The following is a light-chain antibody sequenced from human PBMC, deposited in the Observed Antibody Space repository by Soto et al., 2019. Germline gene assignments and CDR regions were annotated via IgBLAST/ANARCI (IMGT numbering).Light chain of an antibody. Sequence: QSALTQPAAVSGSPGQSITISCTGTSSDIGGHNFVSWYQHHPGKAPKLLIYEVSYRASGVSNRFTGSKSANTASLTISGLQAEDEADYSCSSYTTSSYVVFGGGTKLTV. CDR3: SSYTTSSYVV. CDR1: SSDIGGHNF. V-gene: IGLV2-14*01. J-gene: IGLJ2*01. CDR2: EVS.